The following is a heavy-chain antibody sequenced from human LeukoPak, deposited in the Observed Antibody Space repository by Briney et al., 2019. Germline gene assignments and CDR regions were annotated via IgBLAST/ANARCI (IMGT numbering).Heavy chain of an antibody. V-gene: IGHV3-21*01. Sequence: GGSLRLSCVASGFTFSNYAMSWIRQAPGKGLEWVSSISSSSSYIYYADSVKGRFTISRDNAKNSLYLQMNSLRAEDTAVYYCAREQLDSNAFDIWGQGTMVTVSS. D-gene: IGHD1-1*01. CDR1: GFTFSNYA. CDR2: ISSSSSYI. J-gene: IGHJ3*02. CDR3: AREQLDSNAFDI.